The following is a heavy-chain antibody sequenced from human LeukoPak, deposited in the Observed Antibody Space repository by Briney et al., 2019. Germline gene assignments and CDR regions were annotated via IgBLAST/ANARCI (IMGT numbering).Heavy chain of an antibody. J-gene: IGHJ4*02. CDR3: AGSLPYGTTWYGRSDF. D-gene: IGHD6-13*01. V-gene: IGHV3-7*03. CDR1: GFPFNAYW. Sequence: GGSLRLSCAASGFPFNAYWMTWVRQAPGKGLEWVANIRQDGDTKYYVDSVKGRFTISRDNAMNSLYLQMNSLRAEDTAIYYCAGSLPYGTTWYGRSDFWGQGTLVTVSS. CDR2: IRQDGDTK.